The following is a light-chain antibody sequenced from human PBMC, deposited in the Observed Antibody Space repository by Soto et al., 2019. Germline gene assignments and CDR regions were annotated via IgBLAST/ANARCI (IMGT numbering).Light chain of an antibody. CDR3: QSYDSSLTEV. CDR2: DNN. V-gene: IGLV1-40*01. CDR1: SSNIGAGSG. J-gene: IGLJ2*01. Sequence: QSVLTQPPSVSEAPGQRVTISCTGSSSNIGAGSGVHWYQHLPGKAPKLLIYDNNFRPSGVPDRFSGSKSGTSASLAITGLQAEDEDDYYCQSYDSSLTEVFGGGTKLTVL.